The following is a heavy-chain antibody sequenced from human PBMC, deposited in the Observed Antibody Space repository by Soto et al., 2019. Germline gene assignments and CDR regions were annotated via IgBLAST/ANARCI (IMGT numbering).Heavy chain of an antibody. J-gene: IGHJ6*02. CDR2: INYSGST. CDR1: GGFIISYY. V-gene: IGHV4-59*01. D-gene: IGHD6-13*01. CDR3: ARGGYSSSRYAMDV. Sequence: SETLSLTCSVSGGFIISYYCSLCRQAPGKGLEWIGYINYSGSTSHNPSLKSRVTISVDKSKNQFSLNLSSVTAADTAMYYCARGGYSSSRYAMDVWGQGTTVTVSS.